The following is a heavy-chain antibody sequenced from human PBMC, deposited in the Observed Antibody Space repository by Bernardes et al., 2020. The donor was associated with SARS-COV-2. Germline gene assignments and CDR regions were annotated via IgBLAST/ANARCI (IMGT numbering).Heavy chain of an antibody. CDR1: GYTLTALS. V-gene: IGHV1-24*01. J-gene: IGHJ6*02. D-gene: IGHD5-12*01. Sequence: ASVKVSCKVSGYTLTALSMHWVRQAPGKGLEWMGGFDPEDGETIYAQKFQGRVTMTEDTSADTAYMELSSLRSEDTAVYYCAIDRRHSGYDLAIYYYGMDVWGQGTTVTVSS. CDR2: FDPEDGET. CDR3: AIDRRHSGYDLAIYYYGMDV.